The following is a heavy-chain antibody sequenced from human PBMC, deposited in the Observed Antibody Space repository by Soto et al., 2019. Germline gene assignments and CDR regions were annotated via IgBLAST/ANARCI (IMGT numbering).Heavy chain of an antibody. J-gene: IGHJ4*02. CDR3: ASDGVGHTTFFGYFDY. D-gene: IGHD1-26*01. CDR2: IRYDGSNI. V-gene: IGHV3-33*01. Sequence: QVQLVESGGGVVQPGRSLRLSCAASGFTFSGLGMHWVRQAPGKGLEWVAVIRYDGSNIYYADAVKGRFTISRDNSKDTRYMQMNSLRADDTAVYYCASDGVGHTTFFGYFDYWGQGTLVTVSS. CDR1: GFTFSGLG.